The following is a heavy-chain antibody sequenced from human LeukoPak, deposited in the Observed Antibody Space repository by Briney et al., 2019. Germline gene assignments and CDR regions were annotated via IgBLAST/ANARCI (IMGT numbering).Heavy chain of an antibody. J-gene: IGHJ4*02. D-gene: IGHD3-10*01. Sequence: SETLSLTCGVYGGSFTGHFWSWVRQPPGKGLEWIGEINHGGSTDYNPSLKSRVTISRDTSKTQFSLKVTSLTAADTAVYYCALRSIPYGSFDYWGQGNLVTVSS. CDR1: GGSFTGHF. CDR3: ALRSIPYGSFDY. V-gene: IGHV4-34*01. CDR2: INHGGST.